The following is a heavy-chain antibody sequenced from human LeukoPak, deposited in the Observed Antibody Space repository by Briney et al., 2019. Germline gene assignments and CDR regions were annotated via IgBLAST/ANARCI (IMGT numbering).Heavy chain of an antibody. J-gene: IGHJ4*02. CDR1: GGSFSGYY. Sequence: ASETLSLTCAVYGGSFSGYYWSWIRQPPGEGLEWIGEINHSGSTNYNPSLKSRVTISVDTSKNQFSLKLSSVTAADTAVYYCARANPGPSTPKYYFDYWGQGTLVTVSS. V-gene: IGHV4-34*01. CDR2: INHSGST. D-gene: IGHD3-10*01. CDR3: ARANPGPSTPKYYFDY.